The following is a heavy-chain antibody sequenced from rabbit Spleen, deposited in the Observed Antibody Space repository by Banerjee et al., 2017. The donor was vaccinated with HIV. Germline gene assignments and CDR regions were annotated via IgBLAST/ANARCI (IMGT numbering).Heavy chain of an antibody. Sequence: QEQLEESGGGLVQPERSLTLTCTASGFSFSSTYWSCWVRQAPGKGLEWVGCSNTGSSTATYYASWARGRFSISKTSSSTVTLQMTSLTAADTATYFCARDTSSSFSSYGMDLWGQGTLVTVS. D-gene: IGHD1-1*01. CDR2: SNTGSSTAT. CDR3: ARDTSSSFSSYGMDL. CDR1: GFSFSSTYW. V-gene: IGHV1S45*01. J-gene: IGHJ6*01.